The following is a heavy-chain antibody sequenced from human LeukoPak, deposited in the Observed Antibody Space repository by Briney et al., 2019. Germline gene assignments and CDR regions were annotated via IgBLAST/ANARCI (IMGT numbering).Heavy chain of an antibody. V-gene: IGHV3-23*01. CDR1: GITFSNYA. CDR3: AKGAAGAYYYFAY. CDR2: ISGSGGRT. D-gene: IGHD4-17*01. J-gene: IGHJ4*02. Sequence: GGSLRLSCAASGITFSNYAMSWVRQAPGTGLEWVSAISGSGGRTYYADSVKGRFTISRDNSENTLYLQMNSLRADDTAVYYCAKGAAGAYYYFAYWGQGTLVTVSS.